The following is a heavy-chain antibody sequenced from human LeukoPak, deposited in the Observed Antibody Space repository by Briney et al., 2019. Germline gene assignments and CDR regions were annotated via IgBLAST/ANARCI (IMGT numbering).Heavy chain of an antibody. V-gene: IGHV4-39*01. CDR1: GGSISSSSYY. CDR3: ARRFISVVVAPDWLDP. Sequence: SETLSLTCTVSGGSISSSSYYWGWIRQPPGKGLELIGNIYYSGSTYYNPSLKSRVTISVDTSKNQFSLKLSSVTAADTAVYYCARRFISVVVAPDWLDPWGQGTLVTVSS. D-gene: IGHD2-15*01. CDR2: IYYSGST. J-gene: IGHJ5*02.